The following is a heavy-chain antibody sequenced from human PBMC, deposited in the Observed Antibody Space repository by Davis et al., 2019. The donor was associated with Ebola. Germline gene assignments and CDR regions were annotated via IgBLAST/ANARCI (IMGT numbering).Heavy chain of an antibody. Sequence: GGSLRLSCAASGSTFDNFSMSCVRQAPGKGLEWVANIYRDGSEKYYVDSVKGRFTISRDNTKNSLYLQMNSLRAEDTAVYFCARGVAVGGFYFDYWGQGTLVTVSS. D-gene: IGHD2-15*01. CDR3: ARGVAVGGFYFDY. J-gene: IGHJ4*02. CDR2: IYRDGSEK. V-gene: IGHV3-7*03. CDR1: GSTFDNFS.